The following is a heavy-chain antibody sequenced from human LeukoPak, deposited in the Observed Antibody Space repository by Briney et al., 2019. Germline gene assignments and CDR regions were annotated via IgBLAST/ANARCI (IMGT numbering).Heavy chain of an antibody. V-gene: IGHV3-48*04. CDR3: ASIPDFWSGYYLDY. Sequence: GGSLRLSCAASGFTFSSYSMNWVRQAPGKGLEWVSYISSSGSTICYADSVKGRFTISRDNAKNSLYLQMNSLRAEDTAVYYCASIPDFWSGYYLDYWGQGTLVTVSS. J-gene: IGHJ4*02. CDR1: GFTFSSYS. D-gene: IGHD3-3*01. CDR2: ISSSGSTI.